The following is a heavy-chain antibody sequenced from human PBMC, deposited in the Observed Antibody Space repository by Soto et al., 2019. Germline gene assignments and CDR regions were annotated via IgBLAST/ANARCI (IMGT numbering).Heavy chain of an antibody. Sequence: PSETLSLTCAVYGGSFSGYYWSWIRQPPGKGLEWIGEINHSGSTNYNPSLKSRVTISVDTSKNQFSLKLSSVTAADTAVYYCARDPFEGGSYYVGGYFDYWGQGTLVTVS. CDR1: GGSFSGYY. CDR2: INHSGST. D-gene: IGHD1-26*01. V-gene: IGHV4-34*01. J-gene: IGHJ4*02. CDR3: ARDPFEGGSYYVGGYFDY.